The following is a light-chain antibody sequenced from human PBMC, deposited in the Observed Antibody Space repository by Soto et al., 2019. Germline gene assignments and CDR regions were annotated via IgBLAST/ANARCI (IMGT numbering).Light chain of an antibody. CDR2: GAS. V-gene: IGKV3-15*01. CDR1: QSVRDN. J-gene: IGKJ2*01. Sequence: EIVMTHSPATLSVSPGERATLSCRASQSVRDNLAWYQQKPGQAPRLLIYGASTRATGIPARCSGSGSGTAFTLTINSLQSEDFALYFCQQSNNWPYTFGQGTKLEIK. CDR3: QQSNNWPYT.